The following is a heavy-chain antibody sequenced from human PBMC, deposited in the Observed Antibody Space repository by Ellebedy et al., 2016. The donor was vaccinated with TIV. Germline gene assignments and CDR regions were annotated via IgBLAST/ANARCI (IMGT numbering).Heavy chain of an antibody. CDR3: ARILGEDGTNWFDP. J-gene: IGHJ5*02. Sequence: MPSETLSLTCAVYGESFSGHYWSWIRQAPGKGLEWIGEVKHGGHTTYNPSFEVRVTLSVDESKTQFSKMMNSVTAADTAVYYCARILGEDGTNWFDPWGQGTLVTVSS. V-gene: IGHV4-34*01. CDR1: GESFSGHY. D-gene: IGHD3-3*01. CDR2: VKHGGHT.